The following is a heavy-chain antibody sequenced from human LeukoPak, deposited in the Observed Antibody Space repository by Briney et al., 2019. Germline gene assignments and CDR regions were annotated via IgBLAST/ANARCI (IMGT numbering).Heavy chain of an antibody. D-gene: IGHD3-3*01. Sequence: SETLSLTCTVSGGSISSYYWSWIRQPPGKGLEWIGSIYHSGSTYYNPSLKSRVTISVDTSKNQFSLKLSSVTAADTAVYYCARRGITIEAFDPWGQGTLVTVSS. V-gene: IGHV4-59*08. CDR2: IYHSGST. CDR1: GGSISSYY. CDR3: ARRGITIEAFDP. J-gene: IGHJ5*02.